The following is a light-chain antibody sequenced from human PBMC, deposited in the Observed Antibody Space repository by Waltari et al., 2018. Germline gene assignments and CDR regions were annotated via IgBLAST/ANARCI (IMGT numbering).Light chain of an antibody. CDR2: SNN. Sequence: QSVLTQPPSASGTPGQRVTISCSGSSSNIGSNTVNWYQQLPVTAPKLLIYSNNQRPSGVPDRFSGSKSGTSASLAISGLQSEDEADYYCAAWDDSLNGNVFGSGTKVTVL. CDR1: SSNIGSNT. CDR3: AAWDDSLNGNV. V-gene: IGLV1-44*01. J-gene: IGLJ6*01.